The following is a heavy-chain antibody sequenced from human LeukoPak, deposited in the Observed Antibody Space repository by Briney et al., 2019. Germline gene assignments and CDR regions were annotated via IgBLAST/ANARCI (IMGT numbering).Heavy chain of an antibody. D-gene: IGHD3-22*01. CDR1: GYTFTSYA. Sequence: ASVKVSCKASGYTFTSYAMNWVRQAPGQGLEYMGWIDTNTGNPTYAQGFTGRFVFSLDTSVSTAYLQISSLKAEDSAIYFCANCYDSSGFFAYWGQGTLVTVSS. J-gene: IGHJ4*02. CDR3: ANCYDSSGFFAY. V-gene: IGHV7-4-1*02. CDR2: IDTNTGNP.